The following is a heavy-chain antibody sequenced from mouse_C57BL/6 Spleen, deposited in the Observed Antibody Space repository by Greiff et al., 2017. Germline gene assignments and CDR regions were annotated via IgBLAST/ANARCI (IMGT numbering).Heavy chain of an antibody. Sequence: QVQLQQSGAELMKPGASVKLSCKATGYTFTGYWIEWVKQRPGHGLEWIGEILPGSCSTNYNEKFKGKATFTADTSSNTAYMQRSSLTTEDSAIYYCASLYDGGAMDYWGQGTSVTVSS. V-gene: IGHV1-9*01. CDR1: GYTFTGYW. J-gene: IGHJ4*01. D-gene: IGHD2-3*01. CDR3: ASLYDGGAMDY. CDR2: ILPGSCST.